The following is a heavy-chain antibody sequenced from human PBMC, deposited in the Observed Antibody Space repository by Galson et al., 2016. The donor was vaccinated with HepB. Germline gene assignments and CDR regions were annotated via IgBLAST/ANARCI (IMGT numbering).Heavy chain of an antibody. J-gene: IGHJ5*02. CDR1: GDSISSSNW. Sequence: SETLSLTCSVSGDSISSSNWWNWVRQSPGKGLEWIGDVLYGGNTNYKPSLKGRVTISVAASKNLVSLRLSSVTAADTAVYYCARVKRYCSRNSCYFDPWGQGTLVTVSS. D-gene: IGHD2-15*01. CDR2: VLYGGNT. V-gene: IGHV4-4*02. CDR3: ARVKRYCSRNSCYFDP.